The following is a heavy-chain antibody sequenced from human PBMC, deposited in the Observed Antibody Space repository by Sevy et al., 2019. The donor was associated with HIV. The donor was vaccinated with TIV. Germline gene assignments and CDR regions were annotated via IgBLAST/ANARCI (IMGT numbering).Heavy chain of an antibody. CDR3: ANAYSGSYSHSYLYALDV. D-gene: IGHD1-26*01. Sequence: GGSLRLSCAVAGFPFSNYWMSWVRQAPGKGLDWVALISHDGINEYYADSVKGRFTISRDNSKNTVYLEMNSLRNEDTAIYFCANAYSGSYSHSYLYALDVWGQGTTVTVSS. CDR2: ISHDGINE. J-gene: IGHJ6*02. CDR1: GFPFSNYW. V-gene: IGHV3-30*18.